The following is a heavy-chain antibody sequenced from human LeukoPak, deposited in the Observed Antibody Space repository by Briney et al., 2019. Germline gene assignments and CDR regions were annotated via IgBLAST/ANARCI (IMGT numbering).Heavy chain of an antibody. V-gene: IGHV1-2*02. CDR2: INPNNGGT. D-gene: IGHD3-3*01. Sequence: GASVKVSCKSSGYTFNGYYMHWVRQAPGQGLEWMGWINPNNGGTKYAQNFQGRVTMTRDTSISTAYMELSRLRSDDTAVYYCARGGFLEWLYASSFDYWGQGTLVTVSS. J-gene: IGHJ4*02. CDR1: GYTFNGYY. CDR3: ARGGFLEWLYASSFDY.